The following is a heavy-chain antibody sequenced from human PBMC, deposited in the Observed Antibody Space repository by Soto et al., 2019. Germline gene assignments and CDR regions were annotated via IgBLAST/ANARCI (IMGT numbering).Heavy chain of an antibody. Sequence: SETLSLTCTVSGGSISSYYWSWIRQLPEKGLEWNGYIYYSGSTNYNPSLKSRVTISVDTSKNQFSLKLSSVTAADTAVYYCARNFRSTGYSGYGDYYYYYYMDVWGKGTTVTVSS. CDR2: IYYSGST. CDR1: GGSISSYY. V-gene: IGHV4-59*01. J-gene: IGHJ6*03. D-gene: IGHD5-12*01. CDR3: ARNFRSTGYSGYGDYYYYYYMDV.